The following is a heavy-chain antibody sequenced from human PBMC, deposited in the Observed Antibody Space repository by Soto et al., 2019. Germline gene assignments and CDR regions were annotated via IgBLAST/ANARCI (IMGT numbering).Heavy chain of an antibody. Sequence: PGGSLRLSCAASGFTFSGYSMNWVRQAPGKGLEWVASISTRSDIYYADSVKGRFTISRDNAKNSVSLQMNSLRAEDTAVYYCAREETAWPLAYGLDVWGQGTTVNVS. J-gene: IGHJ6*02. CDR1: GFTFSGYS. D-gene: IGHD2-21*02. V-gene: IGHV3-21*01. CDR3: AREETAWPLAYGLDV. CDR2: ISTRSDI.